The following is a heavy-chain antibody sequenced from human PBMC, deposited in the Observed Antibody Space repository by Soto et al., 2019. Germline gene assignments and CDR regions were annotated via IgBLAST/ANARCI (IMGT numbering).Heavy chain of an antibody. CDR2: VYHSWST. V-gene: IGHV4-59*01. Sequence: SETLSLTCTVSGGSISSDYWNWIRQPPGKGLEWIGCVYHSWSTKYNPSLKSRVTISVDTSKNQLSLKLRSVTAADTAVYYCARFGTSPNGNWFDPWGQGTLVTVSS. D-gene: IGHD2-2*01. CDR1: GGSISSDY. J-gene: IGHJ5*02. CDR3: ARFGTSPNGNWFDP.